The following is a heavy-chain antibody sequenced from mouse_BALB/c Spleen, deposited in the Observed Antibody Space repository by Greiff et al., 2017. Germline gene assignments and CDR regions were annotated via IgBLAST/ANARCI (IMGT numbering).Heavy chain of an antibody. V-gene: IGHV3-6*02. D-gene: IGHD1-1*02. J-gene: IGHJ2*01. CDR1: GYSITSGYY. CDR2: ISYDGSN. Sequence: EVKLVESGPGLVKPSQSLSLTCSVTGYSITSGYYWNWIRQLPGNKLEWMGYISYDGSNNYNPSLKNRISITRDTSKNQFFLKLNSVTTEDTATYYSAKGGYYFDYWGQGTALTVSS. CDR3: AKGGYYFDY.